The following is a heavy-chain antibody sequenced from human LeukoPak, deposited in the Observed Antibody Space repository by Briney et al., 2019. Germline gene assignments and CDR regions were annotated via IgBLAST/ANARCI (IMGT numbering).Heavy chain of an antibody. CDR3: ARVAVRYGEYNWFDP. Sequence: ASVKVSCKASGYTFTSYYMHWVRQAPGQGLEWMGIINPSGGSTSYAQKFQGRVTMTRDTSTSTVYMELSSLRSEDTAVYYCARVAVRYGEYNWFDPWGQGTLVTVSS. J-gene: IGHJ5*02. D-gene: IGHD3-10*01. CDR1: GYTFTSYY. CDR2: INPSGGST. V-gene: IGHV1-46*01.